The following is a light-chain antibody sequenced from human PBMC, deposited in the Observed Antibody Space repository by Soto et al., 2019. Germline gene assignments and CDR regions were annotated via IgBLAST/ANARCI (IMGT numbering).Light chain of an antibody. CDR3: QQRRNWPPEIT. J-gene: IGKJ4*01. CDR2: DAS. Sequence: EIVSTQSPATLSLSPGERATLSCRASQSVSSYLAWYQQKPGQAPRLLIYDASNRATGIPARFSGSGSGTDFTLTISSLEPEDFAVYYCQQRRNWPPEITFGGGTKVDIK. V-gene: IGKV3-11*01. CDR1: QSVSSY.